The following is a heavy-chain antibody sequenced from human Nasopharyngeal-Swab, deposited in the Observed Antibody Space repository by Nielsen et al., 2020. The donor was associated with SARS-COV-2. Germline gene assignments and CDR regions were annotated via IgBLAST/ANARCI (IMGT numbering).Heavy chain of an antibody. Sequence: GESLKISCAASGFTFSSYEMNWVRQAPGKGLEWVAVISYDGSNKYYADSVKGRFTISRDNSKNTLYLQMNSLRAEDTAVYYCARSPGSFFDYWGQGTLVTVSS. CDR1: GFTFSSYE. V-gene: IGHV3-30*04. D-gene: IGHD1-14*01. CDR2: ISYDGSNK. J-gene: IGHJ4*02. CDR3: ARSPGSFFDY.